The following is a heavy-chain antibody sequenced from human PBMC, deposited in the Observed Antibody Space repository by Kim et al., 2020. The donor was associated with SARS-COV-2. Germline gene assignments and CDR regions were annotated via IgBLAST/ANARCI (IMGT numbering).Heavy chain of an antibody. V-gene: IGHV4-31*03. Sequence: SETLSLTCTVSGGSISSGGYYWSWIRQHPGKGLEWIGYIYYSGSTYYNPSLKSRVTISVDTSKNQFSLKLSSVTAADTAVYYCARDHNGYGHYYYYGMDVWGQGTTVTVSS. CDR1: GGSISSGGYY. J-gene: IGHJ6*02. CDR3: ARDHNGYGHYYYYGMDV. CDR2: IYYSGST. D-gene: IGHD5-12*01.